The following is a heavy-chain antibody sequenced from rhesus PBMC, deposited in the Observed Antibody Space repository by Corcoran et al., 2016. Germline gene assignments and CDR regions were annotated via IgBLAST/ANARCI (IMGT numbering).Heavy chain of an antibody. CDR2: INGKSGST. Sequence: QVQLQESGPGLVKPSETLSLTCAVSGASIRSYWLRWIRPPPGKGLEWIWEINGKSGSTYYNPSLKSRVTISKDASKNQFSLKLSSVTAADTAVYYCASRGYSGYGGQGVLVTVSS. D-gene: IGHD5-42*01. CDR1: GASIRSYW. V-gene: IGHV4-80*01. CDR3: ASRGYSGY. J-gene: IGHJ4*01.